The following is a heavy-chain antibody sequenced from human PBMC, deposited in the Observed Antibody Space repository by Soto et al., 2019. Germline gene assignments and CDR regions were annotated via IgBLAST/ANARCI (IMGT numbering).Heavy chain of an antibody. J-gene: IGHJ5*02. Sequence: ASVKVSCKASGYTFTSYDINWVRQATGQGLEWMGWMNPNSGNTGYAQKFQGRVTMTRNTSISTAYKKLGSMRSEDTAVYYCARGRAYYDFWSGYRLNWFDPWGQGTLVTVSS. CDR3: ARGRAYYDFWSGYRLNWFDP. CDR2: MNPNSGNT. CDR1: GYTFTSYD. D-gene: IGHD3-3*01. V-gene: IGHV1-8*01.